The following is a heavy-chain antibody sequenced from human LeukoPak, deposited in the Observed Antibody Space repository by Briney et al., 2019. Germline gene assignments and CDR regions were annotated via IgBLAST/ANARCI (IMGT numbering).Heavy chain of an antibody. CDR3: KKDLRELLPRDILTGSSEYFQH. CDR2: ISGSGGST. Sequence: GGSLRLSCAASGFTFSSYAMSWVRQAPGKGLEWVSAISGSGGSTYYADSVKGRFTISRDNSKNTLYLQMNSLRAEDTAVYYCKKDLRELLPRDILTGSSEYFQHWGQGTLVTVSS. D-gene: IGHD3-9*01. J-gene: IGHJ1*01. CDR1: GFTFSSYA. V-gene: IGHV3-23*01.